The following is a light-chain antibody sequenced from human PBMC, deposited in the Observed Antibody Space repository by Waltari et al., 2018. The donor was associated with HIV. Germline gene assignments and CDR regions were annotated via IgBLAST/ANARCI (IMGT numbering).Light chain of an antibody. Sequence: DIQMTQSPSSLSASVGDRVTITCQASQDIANYLNWYQQRPGKAPNLLLYDASNLETGVPSRFSGSGSGTDFPLTISSLQPEDIATYYCQQYDNLPLTFGGGTKVEIK. V-gene: IGKV1-33*01. CDR3: QQYDNLPLT. J-gene: IGKJ4*01. CDR1: QDIANY. CDR2: DAS.